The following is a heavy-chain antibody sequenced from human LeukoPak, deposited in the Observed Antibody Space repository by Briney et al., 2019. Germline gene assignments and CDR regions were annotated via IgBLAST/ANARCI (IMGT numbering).Heavy chain of an antibody. Sequence: PGGSLRLSCAASGFTFSSYSMNWVRQAPGKGLEWVSYISGRGSTIYNADSVKGRFTISRDNAKNSLYLQMNSLRAEDTAVYYCARDSGNYLDAFDIWGQGTMVTVSS. D-gene: IGHD1-7*01. V-gene: IGHV3-48*04. CDR1: GFTFSSYS. CDR2: ISGRGSTI. CDR3: ARDSGNYLDAFDI. J-gene: IGHJ3*02.